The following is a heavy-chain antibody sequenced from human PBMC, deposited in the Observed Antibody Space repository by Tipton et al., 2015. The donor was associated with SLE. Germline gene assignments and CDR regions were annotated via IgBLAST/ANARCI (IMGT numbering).Heavy chain of an antibody. D-gene: IGHD6-13*01. CDR3: ARGVAAAGTGRWFDP. CDR2: INHSGST. J-gene: IGHJ5*02. Sequence: TLSLTCAVYGGSFSGYYWSWIRQPPGKGLEWIGEINHSGSTNYNPSLKSRVTISVDTSKNQFSLKLSSVTAADTAVYYCARGVAAAGTGRWFDPWGQGTLVTVSS. V-gene: IGHV4-34*01. CDR1: GGSFSGYY.